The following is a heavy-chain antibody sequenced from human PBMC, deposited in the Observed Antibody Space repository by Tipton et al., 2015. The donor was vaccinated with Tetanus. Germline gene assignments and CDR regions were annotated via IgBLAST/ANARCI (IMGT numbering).Heavy chain of an antibody. J-gene: IGHJ6*02. D-gene: IGHD3-22*01. V-gene: IGHV1-2*02. Sequence: QMQLVQSGAETKKPGASVKVSCKASGYTFTGYYIYWVRQAPGQGLEWMGWIDPNSGATVYAQKFQGRVTMTRDTSISTAYMELRSLRSDDTAVYYCARDRGDYIYYGMDVWGPGTTVTVS. CDR1: GYTFTGYY. CDR2: IDPNSGAT. CDR3: ARDRGDYIYYGMDV.